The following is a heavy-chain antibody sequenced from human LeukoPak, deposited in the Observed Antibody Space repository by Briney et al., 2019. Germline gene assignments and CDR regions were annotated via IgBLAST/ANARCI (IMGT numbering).Heavy chain of an antibody. CDR3: ATGVLMVDNWFDP. V-gene: IGHV4-39*07. CDR1: GGSISSSSYY. CDR2: IYYSGST. Sequence: SETLSLTCTVSGGSISSSSYYWGWIRQPPGKGLEWIGSIYYSGSTYYNPSLKSRVTISVDTSKNQFSLKLSSVTAADTAVYYCATGVLMVDNWFDPWGQGTLVTVSS. J-gene: IGHJ5*02. D-gene: IGHD2-8*01.